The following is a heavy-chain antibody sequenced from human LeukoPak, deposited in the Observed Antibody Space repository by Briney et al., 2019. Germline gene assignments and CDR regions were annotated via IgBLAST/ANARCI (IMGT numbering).Heavy chain of an antibody. CDR2: IYYGGTT. J-gene: IGHJ4*02. CDR3: ARDGTPRYNWSPSGYFDY. D-gene: IGHD1-20*01. Sequence: PSETLSLTCTVSGGSISSFYWSWIRQPPGKGLEWIGYIYYGGTTNYNPSLKSRVTISVDMSKNQFSLKLSSVTAADTAVYYCARDGTPRYNWSPSGYFDYWGQGTLVTVSS. V-gene: IGHV4-59*12. CDR1: GGSISSFY.